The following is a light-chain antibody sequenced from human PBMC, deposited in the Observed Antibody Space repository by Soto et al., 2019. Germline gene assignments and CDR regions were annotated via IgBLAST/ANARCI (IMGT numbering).Light chain of an antibody. CDR2: HVS. V-gene: IGLV2-14*01. CDR3: GSYTSTSTYV. CDR1: SSDVGGYNY. Sequence: QSVLTQPASVSGSPGQSITISCTGTSSDVGGYNYVSWYQQYPGKAPKLMIYHVSNRPSGVSNRFSGSKSGNSAPLTISGLQAEDEADYYCGSYTSTSTYVFGTGTKVTVL. J-gene: IGLJ1*01.